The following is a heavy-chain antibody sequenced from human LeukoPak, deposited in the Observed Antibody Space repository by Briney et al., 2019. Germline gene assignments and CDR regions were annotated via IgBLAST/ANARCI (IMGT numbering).Heavy chain of an antibody. V-gene: IGHV3-23*01. CDR3: AKGLKTTVGPYMGYHYYMDV. D-gene: IGHD1-1*01. J-gene: IGHJ6*03. Sequence: GGSLRLSCAASGFTFSNYAMNWVRQAPGKGLEWISSISGSGANTYYADSVRGRFTISRDNSKNTLSLQMNSLRAEDTAVYYCAKGLKTTVGPYMGYHYYMDVWGKGTTVTVSS. CDR2: ISGSGANT. CDR1: GFTFSNYA.